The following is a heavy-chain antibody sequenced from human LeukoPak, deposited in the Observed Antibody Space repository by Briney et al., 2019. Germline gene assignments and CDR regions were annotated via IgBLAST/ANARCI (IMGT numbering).Heavy chain of an antibody. V-gene: IGHV1-8*02. CDR2: MNPNSGNT. J-gene: IGHJ4*02. Sequence: ASVKVSCKASGGTFSSYAISWMRQAPGQGLEWMGWMNPNSGNTGYAQKFQGRVTMTRNTSISTAYMELSSLRSEDTAVYYCARVSYNWNYVDYWGQGTLVTVSS. D-gene: IGHD1-20*01. CDR1: GGTFSSYA. CDR3: ARVSYNWNYVDY.